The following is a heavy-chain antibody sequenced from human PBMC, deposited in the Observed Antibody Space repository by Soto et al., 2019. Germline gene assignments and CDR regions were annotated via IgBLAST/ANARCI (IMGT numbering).Heavy chain of an antibody. V-gene: IGHV3-43D*04. CDR1: GFTFDDYA. CDR2: ISWDGGST. CDR3: AKEFFGVVIMSGMDV. J-gene: IGHJ6*02. D-gene: IGHD3-3*01. Sequence: GGSLRLSCAASGFTFDDYAMHWVRQAPGKGLEWVSLISWDGGSTYYADSVKGRFTISRDNSKNSLYLQTNSLRAEDTALYYCAKEFFGVVIMSGMDVWGQGTTVTVSS.